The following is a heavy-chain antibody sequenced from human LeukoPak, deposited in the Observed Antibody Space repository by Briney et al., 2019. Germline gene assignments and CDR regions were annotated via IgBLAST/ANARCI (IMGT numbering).Heavy chain of an antibody. CDR3: ARDSPREYSYGYGWFDP. J-gene: IGHJ5*02. CDR1: GFTFSSYW. V-gene: IGHV3-7*01. CDR2: IKQDGSEK. Sequence: PGGSLGLSCAASGFTFSSYWMSWVRQAPGKGLEWVANIKQDGSEKYYVDSVKGRFTISRDNAKNSLYLQMNSLRAEDTAVYYCARDSPREYSYGYGWFDPWGQGTLVTVSS. D-gene: IGHD5-18*01.